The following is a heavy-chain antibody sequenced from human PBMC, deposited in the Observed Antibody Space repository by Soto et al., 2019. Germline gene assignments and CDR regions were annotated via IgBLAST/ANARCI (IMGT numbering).Heavy chain of an antibody. Sequence: SETLSLTCAVYGGSFSGYYWSWIRQHPGKGLEWIGSIYYSGSTYYNPSLKSRVTISVDTSKNQFSLKLSSVTAADTAVYYCARHGMDYYDSSGYYYSPYYFDYWGQGTLVTVSS. V-gene: IGHV4-34*01. J-gene: IGHJ4*02. CDR2: IYYSGST. D-gene: IGHD3-22*01. CDR3: ARHGMDYYDSSGYYYSPYYFDY. CDR1: GGSFSGYY.